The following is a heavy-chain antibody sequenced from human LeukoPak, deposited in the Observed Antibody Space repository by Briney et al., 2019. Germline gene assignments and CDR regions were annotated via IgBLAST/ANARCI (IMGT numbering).Heavy chain of an antibody. D-gene: IGHD3-10*01. CDR1: GGSISSGSYY. CDR2: IYSAGST. Sequence: PSQTLSLTCTVSGGSISSGSYYWAWIRQPPGKGLEWIGDIYSAGSTYYKPSLKRRVTISVDTSKNQFSLDLTSVTAADTAVYYCARRPLIRGVVNWFDPWGQGTLVTVSS. CDR3: ARRPLIRGVVNWFDP. V-gene: IGHV4-39*01. J-gene: IGHJ5*02.